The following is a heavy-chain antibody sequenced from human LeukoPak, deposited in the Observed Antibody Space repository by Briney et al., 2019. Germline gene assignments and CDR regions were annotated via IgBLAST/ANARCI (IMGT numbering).Heavy chain of an antibody. Sequence: SQTLSLTCTVSGGSVSSAGYHWSWIRQHPGKGLEWIAYIYHSGGTYYNPSLKSRVTISIDTSENQFSLKLSSVTAADTAVYYCARGGSSSGLGSFDYWGQGTLVTVSS. CDR2: IYHSGGT. CDR1: GGSVSSAGYH. V-gene: IGHV4-31*03. D-gene: IGHD6-6*01. CDR3: ARGGSSSGLGSFDY. J-gene: IGHJ4*02.